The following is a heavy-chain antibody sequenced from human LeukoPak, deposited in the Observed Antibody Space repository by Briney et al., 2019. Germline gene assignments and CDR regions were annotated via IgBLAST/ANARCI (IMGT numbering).Heavy chain of an antibody. CDR1: GLTFSSYW. J-gene: IGHJ4*02. D-gene: IGHD3-16*02. CDR3: ARAPSTYVWGSYRPAYFDY. Sequence: GGSLRLSCAASGLTFSSYWMSWVRQAPRKGLEWVANIKQNGSEKYYVGSVKGRFTISRDNAKNSLYLQMNSLRAEDTAVYYCARAPSTYVWGSYRPAYFDYWGQGTLVTVSS. V-gene: IGHV3-7*01. CDR2: IKQNGSEK.